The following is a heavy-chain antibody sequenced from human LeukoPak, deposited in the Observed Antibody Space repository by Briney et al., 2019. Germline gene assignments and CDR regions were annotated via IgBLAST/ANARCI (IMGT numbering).Heavy chain of an antibody. CDR1: GGSISSYY. J-gene: IGHJ4*02. V-gene: IGHV4-39*07. CDR2: IYYSGST. D-gene: IGHD5-12*01. Sequence: SETLSLTCTVSGGSISSYYWGWIRQPPGKGLEWIGSIYYSGSTYYNPSLKSRVTISVDTSKNQFSLKLSSVTAADTAVYYCARIQSGYYIYWGQGTLVTVSS. CDR3: ARIQSGYYIY.